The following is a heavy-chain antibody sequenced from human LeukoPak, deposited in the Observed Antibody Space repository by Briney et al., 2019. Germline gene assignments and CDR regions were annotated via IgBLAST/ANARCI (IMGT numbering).Heavy chain of an antibody. D-gene: IGHD3-9*01. CDR1: GGSFSGYY. CDR3: ARAYYDILTGPHDAFDI. V-gene: IGHV4-34*01. CDR2: INHSGST. Sequence: PSETLSLTCAVYGGSFSGYYWSWIRQPPGKGLEWIGEINHSGSTNYNPSLKSRVTISVDTSKNQFSLKLSSVTAADTAVYYCARAYYDILTGPHDAFDIWGQGTMVTVPS. J-gene: IGHJ3*02.